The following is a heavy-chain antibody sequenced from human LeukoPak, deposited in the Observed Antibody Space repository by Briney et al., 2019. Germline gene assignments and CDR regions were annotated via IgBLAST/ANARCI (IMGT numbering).Heavy chain of an antibody. CDR3: ARVSMIVVPGAFDI. CDR2: INHSGST. D-gene: IGHD3-22*01. CDR1: GGSFSGYY. Sequence: SETLSLTCVVYGGSFSGYYWSWIRQPPGKGLEWIGEINHSGSTNYNPSLKSRVTISVDTSKNQFSLKLSSVTAADTAVYYCARVSMIVVPGAFDIWGQGTMVTVSS. J-gene: IGHJ3*02. V-gene: IGHV4-34*01.